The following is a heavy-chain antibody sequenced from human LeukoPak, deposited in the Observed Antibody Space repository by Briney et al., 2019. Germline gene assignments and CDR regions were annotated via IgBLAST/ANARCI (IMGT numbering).Heavy chain of an antibody. Sequence: SERVSHTCTVSGGSVSSGSYYWSWIRQPPGKGLEWIGYLYYSGTTNYNPSLNSRVTISVDTSKNQFSLNLTSVTAADTAVYYCASQYYGGNFGFDYWGQRSVVRVFS. D-gene: IGHD4-23*01. J-gene: IGHJ4*02. CDR3: ASQYYGGNFGFDY. CDR1: GGSVSSGSYY. CDR2: LYYSGTT. V-gene: IGHV4-61*01.